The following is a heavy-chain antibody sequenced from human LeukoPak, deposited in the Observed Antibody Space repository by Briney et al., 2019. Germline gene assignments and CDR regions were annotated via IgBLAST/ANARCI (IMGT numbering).Heavy chain of an antibody. CDR3: ARGMDIVATDY. CDR2: IYYSGST. CDR1: GGSITSYY. D-gene: IGHD5-12*01. V-gene: IGHV4-59*01. Sequence: SETLSLTCTVSGGSITSYYCSWIRQPPGKGLEWIGYIYYSGSTNYNPSLKSRVTISVDTSKNQFSLKLSSVTAAAAAVYYCARGMDIVATDYWGQGTLVTVSS. J-gene: IGHJ4*02.